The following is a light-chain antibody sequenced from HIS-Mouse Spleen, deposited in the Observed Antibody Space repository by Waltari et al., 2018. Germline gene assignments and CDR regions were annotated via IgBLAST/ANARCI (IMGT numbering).Light chain of an antibody. J-gene: IGLJ3*02. V-gene: IGLV6-57*02. CDR2: EDN. Sequence: NFMLTQPHSVSESPGKTVTISCTGSSGRIASNSVQWYQQRPGSAPTTVIYEDNQRPSGVPDRFSGSIDSSSNSASLTISGLKTEDEADYYCQSYDSSNWVFGGGTKLTVL. CDR3: QSYDSSNWV. CDR1: SGRIASNS.